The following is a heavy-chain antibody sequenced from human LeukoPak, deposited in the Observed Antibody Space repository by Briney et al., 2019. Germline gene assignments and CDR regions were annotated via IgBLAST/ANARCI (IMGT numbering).Heavy chain of an antibody. J-gene: IGHJ6*02. Sequence: PGGSLRLSCAASGFTFSSYEMNWVRQAPGKGLEWVSYISSSGSTIYYADSVKGRFTISRDNAKNSLYLQMNSLRAEDMAVYYCASTGRDYYYGMDVWGQGTTVTVSS. CDR3: ASTGRDYYYGMDV. CDR1: GFTFSSYE. CDR2: ISSSGSTI. D-gene: IGHD3-10*01. V-gene: IGHV3-48*03.